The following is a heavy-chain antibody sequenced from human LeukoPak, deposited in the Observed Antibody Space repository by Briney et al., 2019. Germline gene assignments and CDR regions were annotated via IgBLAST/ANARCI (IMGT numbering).Heavy chain of an antibody. CDR2: IIPIFGTA. CDR3: AREKPRRYSSSWYPPHYFDY. D-gene: IGHD6-13*01. Sequence: VASVKVSCKASGYTFTSYGISWVRQAPGQGLEWMGGIIPIFGTANYAQKFQGRVTITADESTSTAYMELSSLRSEDTAVYYCAREKPRRYSSSWYPPHYFDYWGQGTLVTVSS. V-gene: IGHV1-69*13. J-gene: IGHJ4*02. CDR1: GYTFTSYG.